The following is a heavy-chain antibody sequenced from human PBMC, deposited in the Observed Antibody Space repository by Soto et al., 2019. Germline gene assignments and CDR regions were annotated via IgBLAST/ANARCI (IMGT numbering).Heavy chain of an antibody. CDR3: ARSVAATPYYFDY. CDR1: GYTFSSYG. Sequence: KVACKASGYTFSSYGISLARQAPGQGLEWMGWISAYNGNTNYAQKLQGRVTMTTDTSTSTAYMELRSLRSDDTAVYYCARSVAATPYYFDYWGQGTLVTVSS. CDR2: ISAYNGNT. J-gene: IGHJ4*02. D-gene: IGHD2-15*01. V-gene: IGHV1-18*01.